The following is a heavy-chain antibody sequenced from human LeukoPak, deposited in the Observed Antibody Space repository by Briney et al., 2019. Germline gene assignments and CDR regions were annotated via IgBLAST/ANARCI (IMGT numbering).Heavy chain of an antibody. CDR3: ARAEEGYQIDY. CDR1: GGSINSGSYH. J-gene: IGHJ4*02. CDR2: IFYSGST. D-gene: IGHD5-24*01. V-gene: IGHV4-39*07. Sequence: PSETLSLTCTVSGGSINSGSYHWGWIRQPPGKGLEWIGIIFYSGSTYYNPTLKSRVTISVDTSKNHFSLKLTSVTAADAAVYYCARAEEGYQIDYWGLGTLVTVSS.